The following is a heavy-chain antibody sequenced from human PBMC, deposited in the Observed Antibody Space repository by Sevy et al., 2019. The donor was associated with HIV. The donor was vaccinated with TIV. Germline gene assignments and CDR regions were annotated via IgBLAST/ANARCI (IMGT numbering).Heavy chain of an antibody. D-gene: IGHD5-18*01. J-gene: IGHJ4*02. CDR3: ASGNTAMVPPYYDY. Sequence: SETLSLTCTVSGGSFSTDYWTWIRQPPGKGLEWIGDIFYRGSTNYNASLKSRITMSIDASKNQFSLKLSSVTAADTAFYYCASGNTAMVPPYYDYWGQGTLVTVSS. CDR2: IFYRGST. CDR1: GGSFSTDY. V-gene: IGHV4-59*01.